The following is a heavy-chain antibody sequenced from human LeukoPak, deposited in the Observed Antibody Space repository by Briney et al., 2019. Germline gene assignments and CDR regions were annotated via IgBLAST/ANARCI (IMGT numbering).Heavy chain of an antibody. V-gene: IGHV4-30-4*01. CDR2: IYYSGST. J-gene: IGHJ4*02. CDR1: GGSISTSAYY. D-gene: IGHD2-2*01. Sequence: SETLSLTCIVSGGSISTSAYYWSWIRQPPGKGLEWIGYIYYSGSTYYNPSLKSRVTISVDTSKNQFSLELSSVTAADTAVYYCARASWRRYYFDYWGQGTLVTVSS. CDR3: ARASWRRYYFDY.